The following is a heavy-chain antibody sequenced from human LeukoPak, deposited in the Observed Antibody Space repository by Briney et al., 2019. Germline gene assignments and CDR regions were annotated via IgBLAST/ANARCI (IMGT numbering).Heavy chain of an antibody. J-gene: IGHJ4*02. Sequence: GGSLRLSCAASGFTVSGNYMSWVRQAPGKGLEWVSVIYSGANTYYADSVKGRFTISTDASKNTLYVQMNSLRAEDTAVYYCAKDSQSSYWGQGTLVTVSS. CDR1: GFTVSGNY. V-gene: IGHV3-53*01. CDR3: AKDSQSSY. CDR2: IYSGANT.